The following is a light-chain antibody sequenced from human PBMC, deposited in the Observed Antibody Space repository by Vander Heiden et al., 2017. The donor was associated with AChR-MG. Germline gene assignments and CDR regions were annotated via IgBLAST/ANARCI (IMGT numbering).Light chain of an antibody. J-gene: IGLJ2*01. Sequence: QPVLTQPPSVPRAPGQRVTISCTGSSSKIGEGYDVHWYQQLPRTAPKLLIYGNSNRPSGVPDRFSGSKSGTSASLAITGLQAEDEADYYCQSYDSSLSGSVFGGGTKLTVL. CDR2: GNS. CDR3: QSYDSSLSGSV. V-gene: IGLV1-40*01. CDR1: SSKIGEGYD.